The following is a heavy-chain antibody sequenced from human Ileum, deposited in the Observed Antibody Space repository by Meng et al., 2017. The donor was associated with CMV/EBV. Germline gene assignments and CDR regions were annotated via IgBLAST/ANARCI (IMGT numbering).Heavy chain of an antibody. J-gene: IGHJ4*02. Sequence: GGPLRLSCAASGFSFISYGMHWVRQTPDKGLEWVAFIRYDGSDKYYADSVKGRFTISRDNSKNTLYLQMNSLRAEDTAVYYCAKRTVVVPAALGPREYYFDSWGQGTLVTVSS. CDR2: IRYDGSDK. CDR3: AKRTVVVPAALGPREYYFDS. D-gene: IGHD2-2*01. V-gene: IGHV3-30*02. CDR1: GFSFISYG.